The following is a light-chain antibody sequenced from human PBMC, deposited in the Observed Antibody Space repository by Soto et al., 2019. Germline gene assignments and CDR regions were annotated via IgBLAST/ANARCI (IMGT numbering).Light chain of an antibody. CDR1: QTISSW. CDR2: KAS. V-gene: IGKV1-5*03. J-gene: IGKJ1*01. CDR3: QQYNSYSS. Sequence: DIQMTQSPSTLSASVGDRVTITCRASQTISSWLAWYQQKPGKAPKLLIYKASNLENGVPSRFSGRGSGTEFTLTISSLQPDDFATYYCQQYNSYSSFGQGTKVEIK.